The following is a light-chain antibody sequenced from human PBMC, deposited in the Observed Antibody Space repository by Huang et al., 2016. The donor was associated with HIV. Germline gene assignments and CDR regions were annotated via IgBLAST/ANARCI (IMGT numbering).Light chain of an antibody. V-gene: IGKV2-29*02. CDR1: QSLLLGDGQTF. CDR3: MQSVHLRT. Sequence: IVMTQTPLSLSVTPGQPATISCKSNQSLLLGDGQTFLYWYRQRAGQSPQPLIYDVSSRVSGVPDRVSGSGSGTDFTLKISRVEAGDVGIYYCMQSVHLRTFGQGTKLEIK. CDR2: DVS. J-gene: IGKJ2*02.